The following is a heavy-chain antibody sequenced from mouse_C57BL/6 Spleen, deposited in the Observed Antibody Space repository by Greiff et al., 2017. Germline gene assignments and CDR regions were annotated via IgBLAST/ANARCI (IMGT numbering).Heavy chain of an antibody. D-gene: IGHD2-12*01. CDR2: IDPETGGT. V-gene: IGHV1-15*01. Sequence: QVQLQQPGAELVRPGASVTLSCKASGYTFTDYEMHWVKQTPVHGLEWIGAIDPETGGTAYNQKFKGMAILTADKSSSTAYMELRSLTSEDSAVYYCTRGAYYMYYGVWGTGTMVTVSS. J-gene: IGHJ1*03. CDR1: GYTFTDYE. CDR3: TRGAYYMYYGV.